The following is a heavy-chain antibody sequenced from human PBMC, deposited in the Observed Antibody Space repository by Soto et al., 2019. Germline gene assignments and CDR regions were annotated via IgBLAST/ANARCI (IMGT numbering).Heavy chain of an antibody. CDR3: ATAGISMILVVDDY. V-gene: IGHV3-23*01. Sequence: GGSLRLSCAASGFTFSSHAMSWVRQAPGKGLEWVSAISRSGGSTYYADSVQGRFTISRDNSKNTLYLQMNSLRAEDTAVYYCATAGISMILVVDDYLGQGTLVTVSS. CDR2: ISRSGGST. CDR1: GFTFSSHA. D-gene: IGHD3-22*01. J-gene: IGHJ4*02.